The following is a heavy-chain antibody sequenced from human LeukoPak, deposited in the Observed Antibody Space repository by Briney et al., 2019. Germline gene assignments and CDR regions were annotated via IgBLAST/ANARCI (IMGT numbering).Heavy chain of an antibody. CDR1: GGTFSSYT. CDR3: ARDRGWYPRPDY. D-gene: IGHD6-19*01. J-gene: IGHJ4*02. V-gene: IGHV1-18*04. CDR2: ISAYNGNT. Sequence: GASVKVSCKASGGTFSSYTISWVRQAPGQGLEWMGWISAYNGNTNYAQKLQGRVTMTTDTSTSTAYMELRSLRSDDTAVYYCARDRGWYPRPDYWGQGALVTVSS.